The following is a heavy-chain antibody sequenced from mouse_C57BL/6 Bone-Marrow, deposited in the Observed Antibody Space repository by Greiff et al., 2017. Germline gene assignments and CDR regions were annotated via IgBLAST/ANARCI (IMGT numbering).Heavy chain of an antibody. CDR3: CYDGNYYAMDY. CDR1: GYAFSSSW. Sequence: QVQLKESGPELVKPGASVKISCKASGYAFSSSWMNWVKQRPGKGLEWIGRIYPGDGDTNYNGKFKGKATLTADKSSSTAYMQLSSLTSEDSAVYCCCYDGNYYAMDYWGQGTSVTVSS. J-gene: IGHJ4*01. D-gene: IGHD2-3*01. V-gene: IGHV1-82*01. CDR2: IYPGDGDT.